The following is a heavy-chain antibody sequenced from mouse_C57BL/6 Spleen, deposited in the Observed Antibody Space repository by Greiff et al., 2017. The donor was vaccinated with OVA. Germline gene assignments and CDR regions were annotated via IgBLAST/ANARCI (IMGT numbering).Heavy chain of an antibody. Sequence: EVQGVESGGGLVKPGGSLKLSCAASGFTFSDYGMHWVRQAPEKGLEWVAYISSGSSTIYYADTVKGRFTISRDNAKNTLFLQMTSLRSEDTAMYYCARPGTPEDYYAMDYWGQGTSVTVSS. CDR2: ISSGSSTI. D-gene: IGHD2-14*01. J-gene: IGHJ4*01. CDR1: GFTFSDYG. CDR3: ARPGTPEDYYAMDY. V-gene: IGHV5-17*01.